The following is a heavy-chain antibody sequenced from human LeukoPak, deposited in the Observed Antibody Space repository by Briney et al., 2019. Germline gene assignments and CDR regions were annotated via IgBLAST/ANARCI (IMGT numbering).Heavy chain of an antibody. CDR2: ISGSGGST. D-gene: IGHD3-3*01. CDR3: ATPLPIRWGSNDY. V-gene: IGHV3-23*01. CDR1: GFTFSSYA. Sequence: TGGSLRLSCAASGFTFSSYAMSWARQAPGKGLEWVSAISGSGGSTYYADSVKGRFTISRDNSKNTLYLQMNSLRAEDTAVYYCATPLPIRWGSNDYWGQGTLVTVSS. J-gene: IGHJ4*02.